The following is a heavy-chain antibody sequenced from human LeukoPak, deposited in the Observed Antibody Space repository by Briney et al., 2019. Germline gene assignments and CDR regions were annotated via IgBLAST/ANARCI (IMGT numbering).Heavy chain of an antibody. CDR1: GGTFSSYA. Sequence: SVKVSCKASGGTFSSYAISWVRQAPGQGLEWMGRIIPILGIANYAQKFQGRVTITADKSTSTAYMELSSLRSEDTAVCYCAGITIFGVVKFAQNWFDPWGQGTLVTVSS. J-gene: IGHJ5*02. CDR2: IIPILGIA. CDR3: AGITIFGVVKFAQNWFDP. V-gene: IGHV1-69*04. D-gene: IGHD3-3*01.